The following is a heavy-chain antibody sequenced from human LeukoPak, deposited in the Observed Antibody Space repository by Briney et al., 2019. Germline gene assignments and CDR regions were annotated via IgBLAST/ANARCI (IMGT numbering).Heavy chain of an antibody. CDR2: ISYDANKK. J-gene: IGHJ4*02. CDR1: GFTLSSYG. Sequence: GGSLRLSCAASGFTLSSYGMHWVRQAPGKGLEWVAVISYDANKKYYVDSVKGRFTISRDDSNNTLYLQMNSLRAEDTAVSYCAKRLAGASGWYSLDYWGQGTLVTVSS. V-gene: IGHV3-30*18. D-gene: IGHD6-19*01. CDR3: AKRLAGASGWYSLDY.